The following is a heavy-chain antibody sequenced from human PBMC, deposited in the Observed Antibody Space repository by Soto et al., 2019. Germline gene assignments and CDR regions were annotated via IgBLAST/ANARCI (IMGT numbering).Heavy chain of an antibody. J-gene: IGHJ5*02. Sequence: QVQLVQSGAEVKKPGASVKVSCKASGYTFTSYGISWVRQAPGQGLEWVGWISGYDGNTDYAQKFQGRVTMTTDTSTSTAYMDLRSQSPDDTAVYYCARHNSQWPNWFDPWGQGTLVTVSS. CDR1: GYTFTSYG. V-gene: IGHV1-18*01. CDR2: ISGYDGNT. D-gene: IGHD1-1*01. CDR3: ARHNSQWPNWFDP.